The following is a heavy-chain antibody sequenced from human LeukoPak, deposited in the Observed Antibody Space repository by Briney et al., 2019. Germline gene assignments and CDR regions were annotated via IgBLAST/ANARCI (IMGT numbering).Heavy chain of an antibody. V-gene: IGHV1-2*02. CDR3: ARDHRDDFWSGYYSGSKNWFDP. D-gene: IGHD3-3*01. J-gene: IGHJ5*02. Sequence: GASVKVSCKPSGYTFTSYYMHWVRQAPGQGLEWMGWINPNSGGTNYAQKFQRRVTMTRDTSISTAYMELSRLRSDDTAVYYCARDHRDDFWSGYYSGSKNWFDPWGQGTLVTVSS. CDR2: INPNSGGT. CDR1: GYTFTSYY.